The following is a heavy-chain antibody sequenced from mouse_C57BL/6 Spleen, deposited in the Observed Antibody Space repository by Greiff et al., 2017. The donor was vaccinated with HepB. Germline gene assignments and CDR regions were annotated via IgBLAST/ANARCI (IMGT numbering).Heavy chain of an antibody. CDR3: ARDHSTGAMDY. V-gene: IGHV5-4*01. J-gene: IGHJ4*01. CDR2: ISDGGSYT. D-gene: IGHD1-2*01. CDR1: GFTFSSYA. Sequence: EVKLQESGGGLVKPGGSLKLSCAASGFTFSSYAMSWVRQTPEKRLEWVATISDGGSYTYYPDNVKGRFTISRDNAKNNLYLQMSHLKSEDTAMYYCARDHSTGAMDYWGQGTSVTVSS.